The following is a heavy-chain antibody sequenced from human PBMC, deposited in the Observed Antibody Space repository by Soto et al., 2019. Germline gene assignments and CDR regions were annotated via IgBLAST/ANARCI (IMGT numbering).Heavy chain of an antibody. V-gene: IGHV3-23*01. CDR1: GFTFSSYA. D-gene: IGHD1-26*01. J-gene: IGHJ3*02. Sequence: GGSLRLSCAASGFTFSSYAMSWVRQAPGKGLEWVSAISGSGGSTYYADSVKGRFTISRDNSKNTLYLQMNSLRAEDTAVYYCAKDRKERGSYSLVAAFDIWGQGTMVTVSS. CDR2: ISGSGGST. CDR3: AKDRKERGSYSLVAAFDI.